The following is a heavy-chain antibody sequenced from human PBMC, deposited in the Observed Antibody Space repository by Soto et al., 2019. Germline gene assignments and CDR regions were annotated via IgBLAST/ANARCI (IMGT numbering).Heavy chain of an antibody. V-gene: IGHV3-21*01. CDR1: GFTFGGNG. CDR2: ISGPSIYI. Sequence: EVQLVESGGGLVKPGGSLSLSCVASGFTFGGNGITWVRQAPGKGLEWVSYISGPSIYIYYADSVKGRFTISRDNAKSAVYLQMNSLRAEDTAVYYCARGFRNGFNVWGQGTTVSVSS. D-gene: IGHD2-8*01. CDR3: ARGFRNGFNV. J-gene: IGHJ6*02.